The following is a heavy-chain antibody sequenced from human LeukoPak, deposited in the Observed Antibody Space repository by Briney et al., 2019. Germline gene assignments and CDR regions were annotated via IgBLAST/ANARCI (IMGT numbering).Heavy chain of an antibody. D-gene: IGHD2-2*01. Sequence: SQTLSLTCAVSGGSISSGGYSWSWIRQPPGKGLEWIGYIYHSGNTYYNPSLKSRVTISVDRSKNQFSLKLSSVTAADTAVYYCARGGIVVVPAAAIRFLEWLPGGWFDPWGQGTLVTVSS. V-gene: IGHV4-30-2*01. CDR1: GGSISSGGYS. J-gene: IGHJ5*02. CDR3: ARGGIVVVPAAAIRFLEWLPGGWFDP. CDR2: IYHSGNT.